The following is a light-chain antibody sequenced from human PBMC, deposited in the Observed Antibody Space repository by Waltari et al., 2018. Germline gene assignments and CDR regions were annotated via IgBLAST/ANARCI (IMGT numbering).Light chain of an antibody. J-gene: IGLJ2*01. CDR1: TRDVGGHNY. Sequence: QSALTQPPSASGSPGPSVTISCTGTTRDVGGHNYVSWYQQHPGQAPKLMIYEVSKRPSGVPDRFSGSKSGNTASLTVSGLQAEDEADYYCSSYAGSNNVVFGGGTKLTVL. CDR2: EVS. CDR3: SSYAGSNNVV. V-gene: IGLV2-8*01.